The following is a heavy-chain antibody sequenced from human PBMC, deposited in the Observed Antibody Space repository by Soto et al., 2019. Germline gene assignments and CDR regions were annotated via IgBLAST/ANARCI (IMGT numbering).Heavy chain of an antibody. V-gene: IGHV3-21*01. CDR2: INADSSYI. Sequence: PGGSLRLSCAASGFDFRSYSMNWVRRAPGKGLEWVSSINADSSYIYYAHSLRGRFTISRDNAKDSLYLQMNSLRAEDTAVYYCVRDFGWYFRSGYMDVWGDGATVTVSS. J-gene: IGHJ6*03. CDR1: GFDFRSYS. D-gene: IGHD3-3*01. CDR3: VRDFGWYFRSGYMDV.